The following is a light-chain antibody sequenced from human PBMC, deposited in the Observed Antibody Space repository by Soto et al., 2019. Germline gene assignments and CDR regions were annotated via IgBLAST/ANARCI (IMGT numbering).Light chain of an antibody. CDR3: QQYNSYSWT. J-gene: IGKJ1*01. Sequence: DIQRTQSPSTLSASVGYRFTITCRASQSISSWLAWYQQKPGKAPKLLIYDASSLESGVPSRFSGSGSGTEFTLTISSLQPDDFATYYCQQYNSYSWTFGQGTTGDI. CDR2: DAS. CDR1: QSISSW. V-gene: IGKV1-5*01.